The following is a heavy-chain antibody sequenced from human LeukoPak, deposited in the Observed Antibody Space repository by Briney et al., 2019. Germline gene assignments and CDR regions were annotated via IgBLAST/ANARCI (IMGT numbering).Heavy chain of an antibody. CDR3: AKDHLDFWSGYYTGGQFVY. J-gene: IGHJ4*02. Sequence: PGGSLRLSCAASGFTFSSYAMSWVRQAPGKGLEWVSAISGSGGSTYYADSVRGRFTISRDNSKNTLYLQMNSLRAEDTAVYYCAKDHLDFWSGYYTGGQFVYWGQGTLVTVSS. CDR2: ISGSGGST. D-gene: IGHD3-3*01. CDR1: GFTFSSYA. V-gene: IGHV3-23*01.